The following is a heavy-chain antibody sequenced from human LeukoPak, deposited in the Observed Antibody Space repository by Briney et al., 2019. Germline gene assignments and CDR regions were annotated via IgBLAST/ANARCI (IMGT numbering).Heavy chain of an antibody. Sequence: GGSLRLSCAASGFTFSDYYMNWIRQAQGKGLEWVSYISSSGSTIYYADSVKGRFTISRDNAKNSLYLQMNSLRAEDTAVYYCARGWYSGSYFDYWGQGTLVTVSS. D-gene: IGHD1-26*01. V-gene: IGHV3-11*01. J-gene: IGHJ4*02. CDR3: ARGWYSGSYFDY. CDR2: ISSSGSTI. CDR1: GFTFSDYY.